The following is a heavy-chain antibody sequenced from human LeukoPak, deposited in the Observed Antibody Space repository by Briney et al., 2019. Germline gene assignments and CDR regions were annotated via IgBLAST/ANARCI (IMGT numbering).Heavy chain of an antibody. CDR3: ARYGYYPHYYYYGMDV. V-gene: IGHV3-7*01. D-gene: IGHD3-22*01. Sequence: PGGSLRLSCAASGFTFSSYEMNWVRQAPGKGLEWVANIKQDGSEKYYVDSVKGRFTISRDNAKNSLYLQMNSLRAEDTAVYYCARYGYYPHYYYYGMDVWGQGTTVTVSS. J-gene: IGHJ6*02. CDR2: IKQDGSEK. CDR1: GFTFSSYE.